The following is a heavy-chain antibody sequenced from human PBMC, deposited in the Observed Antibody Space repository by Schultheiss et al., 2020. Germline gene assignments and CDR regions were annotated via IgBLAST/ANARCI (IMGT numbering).Heavy chain of an antibody. V-gene: IGHV1-18*01. J-gene: IGHJ1*01. CDR3: ARDPKDVYCSSTSCYAGAVYFQH. CDR1: GYTFTSYG. D-gene: IGHD2-2*01. CDR2: ISAYNGNT. Sequence: ASVKVSCKASGYTFTSYGISWVRQAPGQGLEWMGWISAYNGNTNYAQKLQGRVTMTTDTSTSTAYMELRSLRSDDTAVYYCARDPKDVYCSSTSCYAGAVYFQHWGQGTLVNVSS.